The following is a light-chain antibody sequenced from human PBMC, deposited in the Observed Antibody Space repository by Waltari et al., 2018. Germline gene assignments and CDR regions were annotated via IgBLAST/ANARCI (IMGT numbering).Light chain of an antibody. V-gene: IGKV1-12*01. J-gene: IGKJ4*01. Sequence: DIQMTQSPSSVSASVGDRLTISCRASEGLRSWLAWYRQTPGKTPELLIHDASALQSGVPSRFSGSGSGTDFTLIINNVQPEDSATFYCQQGKGFPPTFGGGTKVEIK. CDR2: DAS. CDR1: EGLRSW. CDR3: QQGKGFPPT.